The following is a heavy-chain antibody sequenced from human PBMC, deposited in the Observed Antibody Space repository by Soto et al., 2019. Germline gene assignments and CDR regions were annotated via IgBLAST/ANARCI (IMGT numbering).Heavy chain of an antibody. V-gene: IGHV3-30-3*01. CDR1: GFTFSSYA. CDR2: ISYDGSNK. D-gene: IGHD2-15*01. Sequence: QVQLVESGGGVVQPGRSLRLSCAASGFTFSSYAMHWVRQAPGKGLEWVAVISYDGSNKYYADSVKGRFTISRDNSKNTLYLQMNSLRAEDTAVHYCARPPDCSGGSCYQVRYYYGMDVWGQGTTVTVSS. CDR3: ARPPDCSGGSCYQVRYYYGMDV. J-gene: IGHJ6*02.